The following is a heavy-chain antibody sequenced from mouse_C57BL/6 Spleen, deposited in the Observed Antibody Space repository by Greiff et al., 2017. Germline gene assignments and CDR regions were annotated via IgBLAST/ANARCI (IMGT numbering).Heavy chain of an antibody. Sequence: VQLQQPGAELVRPGSSVKLSCKASGYTFTSYWMHWVKQRPIQGLEWIGNIDPSDSETHYNQKFKDKATLTVDKSSSTAYMQLSSLTSEDSAVYYCARSPAAQATEYYFDYWGQGTTLTVSS. CDR3: ARSPAAQATEYYFDY. CDR2: IDPSDSET. D-gene: IGHD3-2*02. J-gene: IGHJ2*01. CDR1: GYTFTSYW. V-gene: IGHV1-52*01.